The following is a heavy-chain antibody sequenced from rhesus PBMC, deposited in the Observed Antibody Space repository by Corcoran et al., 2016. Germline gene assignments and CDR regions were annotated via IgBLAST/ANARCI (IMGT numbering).Heavy chain of an antibody. J-gene: IGHJ4*01. CDR1: GFTFSRYC. CDR2: INSGGGST. D-gene: IGHD6-13*01. Sequence: EVQLVESGGGLAPPGGAMRLSCSSSGFTFSRYCMTWVRQARGKGLEWVSAINSGGGSTYYADSVKGRFTISRDNSKNTLSLQMNSLRAEDTAVYYCAKSSGIAAGLFDYWGQGVLVTVSS. CDR3: AKSSGIAAGLFDY. V-gene: IGHV3S42*01.